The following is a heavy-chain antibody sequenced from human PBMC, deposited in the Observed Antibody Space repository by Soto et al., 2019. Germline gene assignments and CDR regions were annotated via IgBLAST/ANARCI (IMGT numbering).Heavy chain of an antibody. CDR2: IYDSGSP. CDR1: GGSISVYY. V-gene: IGHV4-59*01. J-gene: IGHJ2*01. D-gene: IGHD1-26*01. Sequence: SETLSLTCSISGGSISVYYWSWIRHPPGQSLEWIGYIYDSGSPYYNPSLRSRVVISADTSKNEISLKLTSATAADTAVYYCARGVGSSPLRYGGRGTRVTV. CDR3: ARGVGSSPLRY.